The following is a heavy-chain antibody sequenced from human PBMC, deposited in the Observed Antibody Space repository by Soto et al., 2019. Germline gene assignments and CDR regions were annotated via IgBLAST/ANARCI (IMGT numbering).Heavy chain of an antibody. Sequence: GGSLRLSCAASGLTFSGDWMHWVRHGAGKGLVWVSRINMDGSSTNYADSVKGRFTISRDNAKNTLYLQMNSLRVDDTAVYYCARGPRGLYHHDYWGQGALVSVSS. V-gene: IGHV3-74*01. CDR2: INMDGSST. CDR1: GLTFSGDW. D-gene: IGHD2-2*01. CDR3: ARGPRGLYHHDY. J-gene: IGHJ4*02.